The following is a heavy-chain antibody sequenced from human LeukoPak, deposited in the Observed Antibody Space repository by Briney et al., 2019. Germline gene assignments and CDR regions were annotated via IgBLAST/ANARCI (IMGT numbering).Heavy chain of an antibody. Sequence: GGSLRLSCAASGFAFSSYAMHWVRQAPGQGLEWIGWINTISGGTNYAQKFQGRVTMTRDTSISTAYMELSRLTSDDTAVYYCARGREVAGTVGYWGHGTLVTVSS. D-gene: IGHD6-19*01. CDR3: ARGREVAGTVGY. CDR2: INTISGGT. CDR1: GFAFSSYA. V-gene: IGHV1-2*02. J-gene: IGHJ4*01.